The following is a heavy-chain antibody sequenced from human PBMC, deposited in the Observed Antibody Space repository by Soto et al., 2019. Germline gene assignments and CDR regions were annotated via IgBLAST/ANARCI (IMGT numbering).Heavy chain of an antibody. CDR2: IYYSGST. V-gene: IGHV4-30-4*01. CDR3: ARDGGYDSSGSSFDY. Sequence: QVQLQESGPGLVKPSQTLSLTCTVSGGSISSGDYYWSWIRQPPGKGLEWIGYIYYSGSTYYNPSLKRRVTIPVDTSKNQFSLKLSSVTAADTAVYYCARDGGYDSSGSSFDYWGQGTLVTVSS. CDR1: GGSISSGDYY. D-gene: IGHD3-22*01. J-gene: IGHJ4*02.